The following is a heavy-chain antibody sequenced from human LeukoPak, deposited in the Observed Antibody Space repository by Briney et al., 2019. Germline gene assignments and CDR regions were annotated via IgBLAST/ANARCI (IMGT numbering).Heavy chain of an antibody. D-gene: IGHD3-10*01. V-gene: IGHV3-23*01. J-gene: IGHJ4*02. Sequence: GGSLRLSCAASGFTFSSYAMSWVRQAPGKGLEWVSAISGSGGSTYYADSVKGRFTISRDNSKNTLYLQMNGLRAEDTAVYYCAKQNRWFGESGPFDYWGQGTLVTVSS. CDR3: AKQNRWFGESGPFDY. CDR2: ISGSGGST. CDR1: GFTFSSYA.